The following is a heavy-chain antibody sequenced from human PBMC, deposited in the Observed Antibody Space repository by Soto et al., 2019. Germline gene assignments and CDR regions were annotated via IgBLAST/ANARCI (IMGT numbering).Heavy chain of an antibody. D-gene: IGHD3-16*01. CDR1: GFTFSNYV. CDR2: ISGSSKYT. V-gene: IGHV3-23*01. Sequence: GGSLRLSCAASGFTFSNYVMSWVRQAPGKGLEWISAISGSSKYTYDADSVKGRFTVSRDHSKNTLFLQMSNLRAEDTALYFCAKGSASSRPSYFDSWGHGTLVTVSS. J-gene: IGHJ4*01. CDR3: AKGSASSRPSYFDS.